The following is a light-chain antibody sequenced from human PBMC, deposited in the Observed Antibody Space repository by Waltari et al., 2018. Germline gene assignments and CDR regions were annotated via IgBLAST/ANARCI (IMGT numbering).Light chain of an antibody. V-gene: IGKV3-20*01. CDR2: GAS. CDR1: QSISRY. CDR3: RHHFRLPAT. J-gene: IGKJ1*01. Sequence: IMLTQSPGTLSLSPGERATLSCRASQSISRYLAWYQQKPSQAPRLFIYGASTRATGIPGRFSGSGSGTYFSLTVSGLEPEESAVYDCRHHFRLPATFGQGTKVEIK.